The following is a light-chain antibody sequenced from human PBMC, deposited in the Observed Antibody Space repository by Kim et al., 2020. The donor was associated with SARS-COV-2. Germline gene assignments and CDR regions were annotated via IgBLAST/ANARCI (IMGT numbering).Light chain of an antibody. CDR2: GAS. V-gene: IGKV3-15*01. J-gene: IGKJ1*01. CDR3: RQYNNWWT. CDR1: QSISTN. Sequence: ETVMTQSPATLSVSPGERATLSCRASQSISTNLAWYQQKPGQTPRLIIYGASTRATGIPARFSGSGSGTEFTLTISSLQSEDFAVYYCRQYNNWWTYGQGTKVEI.